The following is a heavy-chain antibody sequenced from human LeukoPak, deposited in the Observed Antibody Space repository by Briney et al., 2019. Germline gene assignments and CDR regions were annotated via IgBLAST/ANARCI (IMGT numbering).Heavy chain of an antibody. V-gene: IGHV1-8*01. Sequence: GASVKVSCKASGYTFTSYDINWVRQATGQGLEWMGWMNPNSGNTGYAQKFQGRVTMTRNTSISTAYMELSSLRSEDTAVYYCASDYGDWGWFDPWGQGTLVTVSS. D-gene: IGHD4-17*01. CDR1: GYTFTSYD. CDR2: MNPNSGNT. J-gene: IGHJ5*02. CDR3: ASDYGDWGWFDP.